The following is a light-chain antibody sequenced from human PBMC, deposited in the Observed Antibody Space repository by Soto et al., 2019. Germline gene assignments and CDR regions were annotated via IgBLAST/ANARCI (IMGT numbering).Light chain of an antibody. CDR3: QQRTNWLFT. CDR1: QGVGSN. CDR2: DAS. J-gene: IGKJ3*01. Sequence: IVVTQSPATLSVSPGERATLSCRASQGVGSNLAWYQQRPGQAPRLLIYDASTRATGIPDRFSGSGSGTEFTLTISSLQSEDFAVYYCQQRTNWLFTFGPGTKVDIK. V-gene: IGKV3-15*01.